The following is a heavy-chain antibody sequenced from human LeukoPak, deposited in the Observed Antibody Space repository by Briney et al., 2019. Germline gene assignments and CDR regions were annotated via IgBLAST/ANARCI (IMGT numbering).Heavy chain of an antibody. CDR2: FDPEDGET. Sequence: ASVKVSCKVSGYMFTELSMHWVRQAPGKGLEWMGGFDPEDGETIYAQKFQGRVTMTEDTSTDTAYMELSSLRSEDTAVYYCATDKVAGTYYFDYWGQGTLVTVSS. CDR3: ATDKVAGTYYFDY. D-gene: IGHD6-19*01. V-gene: IGHV1-24*01. CDR1: GYMFTELS. J-gene: IGHJ4*02.